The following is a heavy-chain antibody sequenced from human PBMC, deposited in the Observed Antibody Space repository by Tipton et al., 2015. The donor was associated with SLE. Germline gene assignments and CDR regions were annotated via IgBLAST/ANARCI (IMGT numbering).Heavy chain of an antibody. J-gene: IGHJ3*02. CDR2: ISIDGSKE. V-gene: IGHV3-33*05. Sequence: RSLRLSCTASGFTFSNYGMQWVRQAPGTGLEWVALISIDGSKENYAESVKGRFTISRDNSKNTMYLQMNSLRAEDTAIYYCARRHWGWMAFDIWGQGTMVTVSS. CDR3: ARRHWGWMAFDI. CDR1: GFTFSNYG. D-gene: IGHD2-8*02.